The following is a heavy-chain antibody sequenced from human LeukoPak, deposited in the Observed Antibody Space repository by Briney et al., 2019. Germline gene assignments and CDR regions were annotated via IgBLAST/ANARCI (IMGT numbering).Heavy chain of an antibody. J-gene: IGHJ5*02. Sequence: GGSLRLSCAASGFTFSSYEMNWVRQAPGKGLEWVSYISSSGSTIYYADSVKGRFTISRDNAKNSLYLQMNSLRAEDTAVYYCASLLYSSQNGFDPWGQGTLVTVSS. CDR1: GFTFSSYE. CDR2: ISSSGSTI. V-gene: IGHV3-48*03. CDR3: ASLLYSSQNGFDP. D-gene: IGHD6-13*01.